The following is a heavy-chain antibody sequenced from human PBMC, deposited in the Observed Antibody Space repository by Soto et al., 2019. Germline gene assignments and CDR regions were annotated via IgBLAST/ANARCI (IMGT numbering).Heavy chain of an antibody. D-gene: IGHD3-22*01. J-gene: IGHJ4*02. V-gene: IGHV3-48*03. CDR1: GFTFSSYE. CDR2: ISSSGSTI. CDR3: ARGHQGSPRPPYYYDSSGYYLDY. Sequence: GGSLRLSCAASGFTFSSYEMNWVRQAPGKGLEWVSYISSSGSTIYYADSVKGRFTISRDNAKNSLYLQMNSLRAEDTAVYYCARGHQGSPRPPYYYDSSGYYLDYWGQGTLVTVSS.